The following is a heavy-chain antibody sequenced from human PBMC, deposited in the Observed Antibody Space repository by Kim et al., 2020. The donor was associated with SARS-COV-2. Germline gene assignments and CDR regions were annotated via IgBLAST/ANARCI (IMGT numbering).Heavy chain of an antibody. CDR3: ARYSNYVMHFDY. V-gene: IGHV4-39*07. J-gene: IGHJ4*02. D-gene: IGHD4-4*01. Sequence: YYNPSLKSRVTISVDTSKNQFSLKLSSVTAADTAVYYCARYSNYVMHFDYWGQGTLVTVSS.